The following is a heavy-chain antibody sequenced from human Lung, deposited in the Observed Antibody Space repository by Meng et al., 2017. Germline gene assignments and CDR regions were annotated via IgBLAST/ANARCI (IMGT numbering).Heavy chain of an antibody. CDR2: IKSNTDGGTT. V-gene: IGHV3-15*01. CDR1: GFYFSNAW. CDR3: TWDDKAVSDY. J-gene: IGHJ4*02. D-gene: IGHD3-9*01. Sequence: LVEVGGDLVKPGGSLRPSCAVSGFYFSNAWMSWVRQAPGKGLEWVGRIKSNTDGGTTEYAAPVTGRFTISRDDSKSTLNLHLSGLRTDDTGVYYCTWDDKAVSDYWGQGTLVTVSS.